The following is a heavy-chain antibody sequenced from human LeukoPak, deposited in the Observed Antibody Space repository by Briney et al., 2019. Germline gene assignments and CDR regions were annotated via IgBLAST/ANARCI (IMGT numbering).Heavy chain of an antibody. J-gene: IGHJ4*02. Sequence: SETLSLTCTVSVSGDSFSSYHWSWLRQPPGKGLEWIGYISSSGSTSYNTSLKSRVTISVDTSKNQFSLKLSSVTAADTAVYYCARVGRGDHTWGSYHCDHWGQGTLVSVSP. CDR1: GDSFSSYH. CDR3: ARVGRGDHTWGSYHCDH. CDR2: ISSSGST. D-gene: IGHD3-16*01. V-gene: IGHV4-59*01.